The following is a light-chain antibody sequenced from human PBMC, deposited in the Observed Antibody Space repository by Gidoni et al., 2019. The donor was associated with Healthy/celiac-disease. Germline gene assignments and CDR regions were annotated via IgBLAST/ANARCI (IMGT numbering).Light chain of an antibody. CDR1: QSVLYSSNNKNY. V-gene: IGKV4-1*01. CDR3: QQHYSTPPA. Sequence: DIVMTQSPDSLAVSLGERATINCKSSQSVLYSSNNKNYLAWYQQKPGQPPKLLIYWASTRESGVPDRFRGSGSGTDFTLTISSLQAEDVAVYYCQQHYSTPPAFGQGTKVEIK. CDR2: WAS. J-gene: IGKJ1*01.